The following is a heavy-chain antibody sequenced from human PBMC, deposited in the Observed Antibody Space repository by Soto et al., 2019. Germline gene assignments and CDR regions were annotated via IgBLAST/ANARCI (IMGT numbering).Heavy chain of an antibody. Sequence: GASVKVSCKASGYTFTSYGISWVRQAPGQGLEWMGWISAYNGNTNYAQKLQGRVTMTTDTSTSTAYMELRSLRSDDTAVYYCARDYYDSSGYYYIDYYYGMDVWGQGTTVTVSS. V-gene: IGHV1-18*01. CDR3: ARDYYDSSGYYYIDYYYGMDV. J-gene: IGHJ6*02. CDR2: ISAYNGNT. D-gene: IGHD3-22*01. CDR1: GYTFTSYG.